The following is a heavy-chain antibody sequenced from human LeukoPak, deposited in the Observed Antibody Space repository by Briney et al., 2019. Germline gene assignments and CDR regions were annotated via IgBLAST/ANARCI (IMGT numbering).Heavy chain of an antibody. CDR2: IYYSGST. D-gene: IGHD3-10*01. Sequence: SQTLSLTCTVSGGSISSGDYYWSWIRQPPGKGLEWIGYIYYSGSTYYTPSLESRVTISLDTSKNQFSLRLSSVTAADTAAYYCARAIASSGSRLFDYWGQGTLVTVSS. CDR1: GGSISSGDYY. CDR3: ARAIASSGSRLFDY. V-gene: IGHV4-30-4*01. J-gene: IGHJ4*02.